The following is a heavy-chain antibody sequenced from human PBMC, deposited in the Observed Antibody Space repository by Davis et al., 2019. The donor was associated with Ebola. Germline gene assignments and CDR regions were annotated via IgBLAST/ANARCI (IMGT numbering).Heavy chain of an antibody. CDR2: IYYSGST. J-gene: IGHJ6*02. V-gene: IGHV4-59*12. CDR1: GGSISSYY. Sequence: MPSETLSLTCTVSGGSISSYYWSWIRQPPGKGLEWIGYIYYSGSTNYNPSLKSRVTISVDTSKNQFSLQLNSVTPEDTAVYYCARSGSVDIVATTRRGNYYYGMDVWGQGTTVTVSS. D-gene: IGHD5-12*01. CDR3: ARSGSVDIVATTRRGNYYYGMDV.